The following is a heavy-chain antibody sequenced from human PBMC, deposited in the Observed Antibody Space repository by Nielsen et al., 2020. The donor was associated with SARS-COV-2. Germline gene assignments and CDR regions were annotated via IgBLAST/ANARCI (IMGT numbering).Heavy chain of an antibody. Sequence: GGSLRLSCAASGFTFSSYAMSWVRQAPGKGLEWVSAISGSGGSTYYADSVKGRFTISRDNSKNTLYLQMNSLRAEDTAVYYCAKNVVSYGYSYYYYGMDVWGQGTTVTVSS. CDR3: AKNVVSYGYSYYYYGMDV. CDR2: ISGSGGST. J-gene: IGHJ6*02. V-gene: IGHV3-23*01. CDR1: GFTFSSYA. D-gene: IGHD5-18*01.